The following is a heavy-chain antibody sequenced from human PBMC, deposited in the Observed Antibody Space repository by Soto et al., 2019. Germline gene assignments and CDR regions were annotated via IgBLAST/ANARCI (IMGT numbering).Heavy chain of an antibody. V-gene: IGHV3-23*01. J-gene: IGHJ4*02. CDR2: ISGSGGST. Sequence: GGSLRLSCAASGFTFSSYAMSWVRQAPGKGLEWVSAISGSGGSTYYADSVKGRFTISRGNSKNTLYLQMNSLRAEDKAVYYCAKGNSMGGTMICVVPAYDYWGQGTLVTVSS. D-gene: IGHD3-22*01. CDR1: GFTFSSYA. CDR3: AKGNSMGGTMICVVPAYDY.